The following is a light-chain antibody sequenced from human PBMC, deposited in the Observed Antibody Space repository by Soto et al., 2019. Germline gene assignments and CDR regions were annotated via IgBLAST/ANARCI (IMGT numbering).Light chain of an antibody. J-gene: IGKJ5*01. CDR3: QKYNSALT. CDR2: SAS. Sequence: DIQMTQSPSSLSASVGDRITITCRASQDISNYLAWYQQKPGEVPKLLIYSASTLQSGVPSRFSGSGSGTDFTLTISSLQPEDVATYFCQKYNSALTFGQGTRLEIK. V-gene: IGKV1-27*01. CDR1: QDISNY.